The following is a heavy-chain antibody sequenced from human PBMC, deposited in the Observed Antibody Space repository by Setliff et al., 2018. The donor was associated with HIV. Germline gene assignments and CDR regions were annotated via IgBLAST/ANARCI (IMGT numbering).Heavy chain of an antibody. D-gene: IGHD6-6*01. CDR2: ISPNNGAA. CDR3: ARPRVFDSFDV. CDR1: GYMILGYK. V-gene: IGHV1-2*06. J-gene: IGHJ3*01. Sequence: ASVKVSCKAIGYMILGYKMNWVRQAPGQGREWIGRISPNNGAAEYAPKFQGRVSMTLDTSISTAYLEIPRLTSDDAAVYFCARPRVFDSFDVWGQGTKVTVS.